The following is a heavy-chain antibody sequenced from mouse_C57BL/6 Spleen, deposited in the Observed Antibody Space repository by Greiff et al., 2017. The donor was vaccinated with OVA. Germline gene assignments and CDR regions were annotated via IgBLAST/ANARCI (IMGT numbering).Heavy chain of an antibody. J-gene: IGHJ2*01. D-gene: IGHD2-5*01. V-gene: IGHV5-6*01. CDR2: ISSGGSYT. CDR3: ASVFYSNNEGYYFDY. CDR1: GFTFSSYG. Sequence: EVHLVESGGDLVKPGGSLKLSCAASGFTFSSYGMSWVRQTPDKRLEWVATISSGGSYTYYPDSVKGRFTISRDNAKNTLYLQMSSLKSEDTAMYYCASVFYSNNEGYYFDYWGQGTTLTVSS.